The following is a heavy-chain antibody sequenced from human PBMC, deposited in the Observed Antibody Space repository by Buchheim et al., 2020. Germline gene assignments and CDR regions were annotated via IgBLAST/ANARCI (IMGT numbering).Heavy chain of an antibody. J-gene: IGHJ6*02. Sequence: QVQLVESGGGVVQPGRSLRLSCAASGFTFSSYDMHWVRQAPGKGLEWVAVISYDGSNKYYADSVKGRFTISRDNSKNTMYLQMNSLRAEDTAVYYCAKYDIYGMDVWGQGTT. V-gene: IGHV3-30*18. CDR3: AKYDIYGMDV. D-gene: IGHD3-9*01. CDR2: ISYDGSNK. CDR1: GFTFSSYD.